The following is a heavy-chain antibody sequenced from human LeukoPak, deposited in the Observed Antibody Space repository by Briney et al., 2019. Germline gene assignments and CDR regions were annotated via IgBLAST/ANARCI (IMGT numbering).Heavy chain of an antibody. D-gene: IGHD2-2*01. J-gene: IGHJ4*02. CDR1: GGSISSYY. V-gene: IGHV4-4*07. CDR2: IYTSGST. Sequence: NSSETLSLTCTVSGGSISSYYWSWIRQPAGKGLEWIGRIYTSGSTNYNPSLKSRVTMSVDTSKNQFSLKLSSVTAADTAVYYCARDSYSTSCYDYWGQGILVTVSS. CDR3: ARDSYSTSCYDY.